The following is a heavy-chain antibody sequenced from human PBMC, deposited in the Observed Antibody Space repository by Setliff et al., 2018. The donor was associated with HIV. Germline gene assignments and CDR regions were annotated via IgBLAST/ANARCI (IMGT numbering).Heavy chain of an antibody. CDR1: GFSFRNFG. CDR2: ISSSDDDT. V-gene: IGHV3-21*01. CDR3: ARDYVWGRRAFDI. Sequence: PGGSLRLSCTASGFSFRNFGMTWVRQAPGKGLEWVSSISSSDDDTHYADSLRGRFTVSRDNAKSALYLQMNNLRAEDTAVYYCARDYVWGRRAFDIWGPGTMVTVS. D-gene: IGHD3-16*01. J-gene: IGHJ3*02.